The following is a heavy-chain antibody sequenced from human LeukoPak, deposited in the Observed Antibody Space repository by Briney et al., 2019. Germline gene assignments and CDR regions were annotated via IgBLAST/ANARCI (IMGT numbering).Heavy chain of an antibody. D-gene: IGHD1-7*01. CDR2: IYYSGST. J-gene: IGHJ4*02. CDR1: GGSISSGGYY. Sequence: NPSQTLSLTCTVSGGSISSGGYYWSWIRQHPGKGLEWIGYIYYSGSTYYNPSLKSRVTISVDTSKNQFSLKLSSVTAADTAVYYCARGITGTTMYFDYWGQGTLVTVSS. CDR3: ARGITGTTMYFDY. V-gene: IGHV4-31*03.